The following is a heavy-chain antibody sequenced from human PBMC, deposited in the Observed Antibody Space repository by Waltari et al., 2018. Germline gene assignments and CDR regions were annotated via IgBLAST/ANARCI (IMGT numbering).Heavy chain of an antibody. Sequence: EAQLIQSGAQVKRTGATMKGPCKDSGSISTDYYMHWMQQVPGKRPELMARLDPENGATEFADRFQGRLTVTADTSTDTAYMELSGLTSEDTATYYCANSMSGPRVQWGQGTQVTVSP. CDR3: ANSMSGPRVQ. CDR2: LDPENGAT. J-gene: IGHJ4*02. V-gene: IGHV1-69-2*01. D-gene: IGHD3-3*01. CDR1: GSISTDYY.